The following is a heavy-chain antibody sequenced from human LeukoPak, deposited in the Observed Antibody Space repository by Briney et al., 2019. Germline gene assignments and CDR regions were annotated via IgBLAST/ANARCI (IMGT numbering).Heavy chain of an antibody. V-gene: IGHV5-51*01. CDR1: EYSFTSYW. J-gene: IGHJ3*02. D-gene: IGHD3-22*01. CDR3: ARHSSGPYGSFDI. CDR2: IYPGDSDN. Sequence: GESLKISCKGSEYSFTSYWIGWVRQMPGKGLEWMGIIYPGDSDNRYSQSFQGQVTISADKSISTAYLQWSSLKASDTAMYYCARHSSGPYGSFDIWGRGTMVTVSS.